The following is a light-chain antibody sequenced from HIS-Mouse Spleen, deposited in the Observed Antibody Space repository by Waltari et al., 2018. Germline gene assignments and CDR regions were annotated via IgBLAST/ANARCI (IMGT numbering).Light chain of an antibody. V-gene: IGLV2-23*01. CDR2: EGS. J-gene: IGLJ3*02. CDR3: CSYAGSSTNWV. Sequence: QSALTQPASVSGSPGQSITISCPGTSSDVGSYNLVSLYQQHPGKAPKLMIYEGSKRPSGVSNRFSGSKSGNTASLTISGLQAEDEADYYCCSYAGSSTNWVFGGGTKLTVL. CDR1: SSDVGSYNL.